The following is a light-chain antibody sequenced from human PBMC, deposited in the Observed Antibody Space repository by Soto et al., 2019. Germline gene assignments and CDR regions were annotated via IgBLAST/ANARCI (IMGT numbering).Light chain of an antibody. CDR3: QQYGSSPQA. CDR1: QSVSSSY. J-gene: IGKJ4*01. CDR2: GAS. V-gene: IGKV3-20*01. Sequence: IVLTESPCTLSLSQGERATLSCRASQSVSSSYLAWYQQKPGQAPRLLIYGASSRATGIPDRFSGSGSGTDFTLTISRLEPEDFAVYYCQQYGSSPQAFGGGTKVDI.